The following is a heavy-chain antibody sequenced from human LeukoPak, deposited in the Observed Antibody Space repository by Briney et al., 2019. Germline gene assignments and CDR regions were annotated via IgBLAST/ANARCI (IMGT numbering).Heavy chain of an antibody. J-gene: IGHJ4*02. CDR2: ISGSGGST. V-gene: IGHV3-23*01. CDR1: GFTFSSYA. Sequence: GGSLRLSCAASGFTFSSYAMSWVRQAPGKGLEWVSAISGSGGSTYYADSVKGRFTISRDNSKNTLYLQMNSLRAEDTAVYYCAKDPLIVVVPAANGYFDDWGQGTLVTVSS. D-gene: IGHD2-2*01. CDR3: AKDPLIVVVPAANGYFDD.